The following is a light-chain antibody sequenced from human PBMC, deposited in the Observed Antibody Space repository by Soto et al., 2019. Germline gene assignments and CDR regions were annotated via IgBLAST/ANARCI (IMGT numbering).Light chain of an antibody. Sequence: EIVLTQSPATLSLSPGERATLSCRASQSVSSYLAWYQQKPGQTPRLLIYSVSSRATGIPDRFSGSGSGTDFTLTISSLEPEDFAVYYCQQRSNWPPLTFGGGTKVDIK. CDR1: QSVSSY. CDR3: QQRSNWPPLT. CDR2: SVS. V-gene: IGKV3-11*01. J-gene: IGKJ4*01.